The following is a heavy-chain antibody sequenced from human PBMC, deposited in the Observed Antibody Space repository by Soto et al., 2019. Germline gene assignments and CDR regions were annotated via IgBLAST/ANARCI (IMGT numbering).Heavy chain of an antibody. CDR1: GLTFSNDP. CDR3: AINSVGATHI. CDR2: TSYDGSSN. D-gene: IGHD1-26*01. Sequence: QVQLGESGGGVVQPGRSLTLSCAASGLTFSNDPMHWVRQTPGKGLVCVALTSYDGSSNYYADSVKGRLTNSRDNSKNSLYLAMSALRPAVSALYSCAINSVGATHIWGRGTMVTVSS. V-gene: IGHV3-30-3*01. J-gene: IGHJ3*02.